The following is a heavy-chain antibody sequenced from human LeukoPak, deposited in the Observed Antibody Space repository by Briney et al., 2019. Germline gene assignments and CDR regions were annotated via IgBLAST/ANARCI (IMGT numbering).Heavy chain of an antibody. D-gene: IGHD3-22*01. Sequence: GGSLRLSCAASGFTFSSYSMSWVRQAPGKGLEWVSYISSSGSSTYYADSVKGRFTISRDNSKNSLYLQMNSLRAEDAAVYYCAKDGHYYDSSGYYFESFEIWGERTTVTASS. CDR2: ISSSGSST. J-gene: IGHJ3*02. V-gene: IGHV3-48*01. CDR3: AKDGHYYDSSGYYFESFEI. CDR1: GFTFSSYS.